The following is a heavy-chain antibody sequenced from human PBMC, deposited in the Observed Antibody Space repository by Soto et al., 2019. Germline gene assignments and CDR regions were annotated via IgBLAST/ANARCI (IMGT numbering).Heavy chain of an antibody. CDR2: ISARGWSS. CDR1: GFSFSSYA. CDR3: AKGSIEYSASVDN. V-gene: IGHV3-23*01. Sequence: EVQLLESGGGLVQPGGSLRLSCVASGFSFSSYAMVWVRQAPGKGLEWVSVISARGWSSYFADTVKGRFTISRDNSKNLLSLEMTSLRAEGTAIYFCAKGSIEYSASVDNWGQGTLVLVSS. J-gene: IGHJ4*02. D-gene: IGHD5-12*01.